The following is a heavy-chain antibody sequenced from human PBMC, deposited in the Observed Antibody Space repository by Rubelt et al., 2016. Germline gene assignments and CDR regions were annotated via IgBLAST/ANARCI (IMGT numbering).Heavy chain of an antibody. V-gene: IGHV1-18*01. J-gene: IGHJ4*02. D-gene: IGHD3-10*01. CDR1: GYTFTSYG. Sequence: QVQLVQSGAEVKKPGASVKVSCKASGYTFTSYGISWVRQAPGQGLEWMGWISAYNGTKNYAQKLQGRVTMTTDTYTSTAYMELRSLRSDDTAVYYCARDPLPVRGVIMTPTHWGQGTLVTVSS. CDR2: ISAYNGTK. CDR3: ARDPLPVRGVIMTPTH.